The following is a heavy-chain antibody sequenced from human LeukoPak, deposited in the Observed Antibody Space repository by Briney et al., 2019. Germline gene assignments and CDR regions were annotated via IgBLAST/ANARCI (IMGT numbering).Heavy chain of an antibody. CDR1: GFTFSNYW. Sequence: GGSLRLSCATSGFTFSNYWMSWIRQAPGKGLEWVAIIKHGGSVKYYVDSVKGRFTISRDNANNLLYLQMNSLRAEDTAVYYCARDQDYSGSGSYYAYWGQGTLVTVSS. CDR3: ARDQDYSGSGSYYAY. V-gene: IGHV3-7*01. D-gene: IGHD3-10*01. CDR2: IKHGGSVK. J-gene: IGHJ4*02.